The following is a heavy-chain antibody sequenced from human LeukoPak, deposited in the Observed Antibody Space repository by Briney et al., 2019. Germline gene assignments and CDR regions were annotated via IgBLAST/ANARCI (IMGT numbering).Heavy chain of an antibody. CDR3: AEDLKNYDFWSGYEY. D-gene: IGHD3-3*01. CDR1: GGSISSYY. J-gene: IGHJ4*02. Sequence: PSDTLSLTGTGSGGSISSYYWSWIRQPPGKGLEGIGYIYYRGSTNYNPYLKSRVTISVDTSKNQFSLNLSSVTAADTAVYYCAEDLKNYDFWSGYEYWGQGTLVTVSS. CDR2: IYYRGST. V-gene: IGHV4-59*08.